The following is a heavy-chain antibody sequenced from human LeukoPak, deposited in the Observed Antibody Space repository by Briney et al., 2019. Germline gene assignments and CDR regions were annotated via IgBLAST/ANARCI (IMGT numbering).Heavy chain of an antibody. CDR2: IHYSGST. J-gene: IGHJ4*02. V-gene: IGHV4-59*08. CDR3: ATQGYFDSSGYCYFAVDY. Sequence: SETLSLTCTVSGGSISSYYWSWIRQPPGKGLEWIGYIHYSGSTNYNPSLKSRVTISVDTSKNQFSLKLSSVTAADTAVYYCATQGYFDSSGYCYFAVDYWGQGTLVTVSS. D-gene: IGHD3-22*01. CDR1: GGSISSYY.